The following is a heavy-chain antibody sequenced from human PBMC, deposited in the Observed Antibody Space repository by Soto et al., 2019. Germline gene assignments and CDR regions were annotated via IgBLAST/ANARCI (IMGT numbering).Heavy chain of an antibody. V-gene: IGHV3-23*01. CDR2: ISGNGGST. CDR1: GFTFSNYA. J-gene: IGHJ4*02. CDR3: ARDSQLRTFDY. Sequence: EVQLLESGGGLVQPGGSLRLSCAASGFTFSNYAMSWVRQAPGKGLEWVSAISGNGGSTYYADSVKGRFTISRDNSKNSLYLQMNSLRAEDTAVYYCARDSQLRTFDYWGQGTLVTVSS.